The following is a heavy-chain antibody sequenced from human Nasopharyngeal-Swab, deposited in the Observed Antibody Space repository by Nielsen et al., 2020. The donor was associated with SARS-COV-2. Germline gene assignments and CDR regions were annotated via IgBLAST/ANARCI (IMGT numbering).Heavy chain of an antibody. D-gene: IGHD3-22*01. Sequence: GGSLRLFCAASGFTFSSYGMHWVRQAPGKGLEWVSYISSSSSTIYYADSVKGRFTISRDNAKNSLYPQMNSLRDEDTAVYYCARGGYYDNWFDPWGQGTLVTVSS. J-gene: IGHJ5*02. CDR1: GFTFSSYG. CDR3: ARGGYYDNWFDP. V-gene: IGHV3-48*02. CDR2: ISSSSSTI.